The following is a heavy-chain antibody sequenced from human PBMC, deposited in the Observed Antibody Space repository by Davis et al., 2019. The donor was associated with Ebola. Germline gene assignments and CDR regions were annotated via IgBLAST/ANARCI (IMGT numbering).Heavy chain of an antibody. CDR3: ARAVSWFDP. CDR2: IYYSGST. D-gene: IGHD5/OR15-5a*01. CDR1: GGSISSYY. V-gene: IGHV4-59*08. J-gene: IGHJ5*02. Sequence: MPSETLSLTCTVSGGSISSYYWSWIRQPPGKGLEWIGYIYYSGSTNYNPSLKSLVTISVDTSKNQFSLKLSSVTAADTAVYYCARAVSWFDPWGQGTLVTVSS.